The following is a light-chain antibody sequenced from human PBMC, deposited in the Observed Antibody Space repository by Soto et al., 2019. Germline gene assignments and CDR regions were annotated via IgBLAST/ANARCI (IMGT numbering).Light chain of an antibody. CDR3: SSYTSGSTLV. V-gene: IGLV2-14*01. CDR1: SRDVGGYNY. Sequence: QSVLTQPASVSGSPGQSITISCTGTSRDVGGYNYVSWYQQHPGTAPKLMIYEVTDRPSGVSPRFSGSKSGNTASLTISGLRADDAADYYCSSYTSGSTLVFGTGTKVTVL. J-gene: IGLJ1*01. CDR2: EVT.